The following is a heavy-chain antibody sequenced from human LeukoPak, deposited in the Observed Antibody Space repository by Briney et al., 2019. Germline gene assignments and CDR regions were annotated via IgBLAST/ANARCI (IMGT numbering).Heavy chain of an antibody. V-gene: IGHV4-34*01. CDR1: GGSFSGYY. CDR3: ASLFWSGLRTNYYYYYMDV. CDR2: INHSGST. Sequence: PSETLSLTCAVYGGSFSGYYWSWIRQPPGKGLEWIGEINHSGSTNHNPSLKSRVTISVDTSKDQFSLKLSSVTAADTAVYYCASLFWSGLRTNYYYYYMDVWGKGTTVTVSS. D-gene: IGHD3-3*01. J-gene: IGHJ6*03.